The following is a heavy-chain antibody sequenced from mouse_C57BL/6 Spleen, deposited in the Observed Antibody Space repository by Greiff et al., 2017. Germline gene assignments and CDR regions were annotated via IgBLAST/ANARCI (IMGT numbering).Heavy chain of an antibody. D-gene: IGHD6-1*01. CDR2: IYPSSGNT. V-gene: IGHV1-81*01. CDR3: ARRSAGAMDD. CDR1: GYTFTSYG. J-gene: IGHJ4*01. Sequence: VQLQQSGAELARPGASVKLSCKASGYTFTSYGISWVKQRTGQGLEWIGEIYPSSGNTYYTEKFKGKATLTADKSSSTAYMELRSLTSDDSAVYFCARRSAGAMDDWGQGTAVTVSS.